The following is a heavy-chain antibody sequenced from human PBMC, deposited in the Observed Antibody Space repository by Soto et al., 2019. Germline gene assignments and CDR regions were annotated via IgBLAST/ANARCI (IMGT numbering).Heavy chain of an antibody. J-gene: IGHJ6*03. CDR3: ASNPVVPAAIGYYYYDYMDV. D-gene: IGHD2-2*02. CDR1: GGSISSYY. Sequence: SETLSLTCTVSGGSISSYYWSWIRQPPGKGLEWIGYIYYSGSTNYNPSLKSRVTISVDTSKNQFSLKLSSVTAADTAVYYCASNPVVPAAIGYYYYDYMDVWGKGTTVTVSS. CDR2: IYYSGST. V-gene: IGHV4-59*01.